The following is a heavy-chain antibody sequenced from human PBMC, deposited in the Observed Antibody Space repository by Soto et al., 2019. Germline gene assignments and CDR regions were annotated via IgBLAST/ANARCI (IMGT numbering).Heavy chain of an antibody. Sequence: QVQLVQSGAEVKKPGSSVKVSCKASGGTFSSYAISWVRQAPGQGLEWMGGIIPISGTANYARKFQGRVTITADESTSIAYMELSSLRSEDTAVYYCARSQGSSTSLEIYYYYYYGMDVWGQGTTVTVSS. CDR2: IIPISGTA. CDR3: ARSQGSSTSLEIYYYYYYGMDV. D-gene: IGHD2-2*01. CDR1: GGTFSSYA. V-gene: IGHV1-69*01. J-gene: IGHJ6*02.